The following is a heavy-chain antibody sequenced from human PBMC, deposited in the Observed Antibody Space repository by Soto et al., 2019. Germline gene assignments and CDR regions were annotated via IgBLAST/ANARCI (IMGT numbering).Heavy chain of an antibody. CDR3: ARGRTGYSGYEDYYYYYYYMDV. J-gene: IGHJ6*03. CDR2: INLCGST. CDR1: GESFGIYY. Sequence: SETLSLTCAVHGESFGIYYWSWIRRPPGKGLEWIGYINLCGSTNYNPSLKSRVTISVDTSKNQFSLKLSSVTAADTAVYYCARGRTGYSGYEDYYYYYYYMDVWGKGTTVTVSS. D-gene: IGHD5-12*01. V-gene: IGHV4-34*01.